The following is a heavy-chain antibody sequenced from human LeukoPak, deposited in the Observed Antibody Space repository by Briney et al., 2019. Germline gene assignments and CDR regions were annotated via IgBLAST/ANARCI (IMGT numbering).Heavy chain of an antibody. J-gene: IGHJ5*02. CDR3: ARDLGLLSPWFDP. CDR2: IYYSGST. V-gene: IGHV4-31*03. CDR1: GGSISSGGYY. Sequence: PSETLSLTCTVSGGSISSGGYYWSWIRQHPGKGLEWIGYIYYSGSTYYNPSLKSRVTISVDTSKNQFSLKLSSVTAADTAVYYCARDLGLLSPWFDPWGQGTLVTVSS. D-gene: IGHD3-10*01.